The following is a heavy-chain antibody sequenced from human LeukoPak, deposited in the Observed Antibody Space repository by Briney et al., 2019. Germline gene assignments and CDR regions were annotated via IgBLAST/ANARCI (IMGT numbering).Heavy chain of an antibody. J-gene: IGHJ4*02. CDR3: AKGQTWASVYFDS. V-gene: IGHV3-23*01. D-gene: IGHD7-27*01. CDR1: GFTCSSYA. Sequence: PGGSLRLSCAASGFTCSSYAMSWVRQAPGKGLEYISAISSSGDDTLYAESVKGRFTISRDNFKNTLYLQMNSLRAEDTAIYYCAKGQTWASVYFDSWGQGTLVTVSS. CDR2: ISSSGDDT.